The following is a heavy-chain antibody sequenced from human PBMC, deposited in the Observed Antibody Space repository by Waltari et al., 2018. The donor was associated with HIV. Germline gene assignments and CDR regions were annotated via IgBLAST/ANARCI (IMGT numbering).Heavy chain of an antibody. V-gene: IGHV3-33*01. CDR1: RMTFSRFA. CDR2: IWHDGSNQ. CDR3: ARSTYQQLRNGFDI. J-gene: IGHJ3*02. Sequence: QVQLVESGGGVVQPGRSLRLSCAASRMTFSRFAMHWVRQAPGKGLEWVAVIWHDGSNQYYVDSVKGRFTISRDNSRNTLYLQMNSLRVEDTAVYYCARSTYQQLRNGFDIWGQGTMVAVSS. D-gene: IGHD2-2*01.